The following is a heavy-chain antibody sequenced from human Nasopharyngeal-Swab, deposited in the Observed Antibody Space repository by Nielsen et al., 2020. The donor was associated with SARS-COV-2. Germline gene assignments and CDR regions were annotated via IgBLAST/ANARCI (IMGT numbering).Heavy chain of an antibody. Sequence: WIRQPPGKGLEWIGYIYYSGSTNYNPSLKSRVTISVDTSKNQFSLKLSSVTAADTAVYYCARVAAAGGDVWGQGITVTVSS. V-gene: IGHV4-59*01. CDR3: ARVAAAGGDV. J-gene: IGHJ6*02. CDR2: IYYSGST. D-gene: IGHD6-13*01.